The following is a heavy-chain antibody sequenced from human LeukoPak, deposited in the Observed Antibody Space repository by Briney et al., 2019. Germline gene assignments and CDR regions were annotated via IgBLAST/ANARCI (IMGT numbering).Heavy chain of an antibody. CDR2: INAGNGNT. D-gene: IGHD3-9*01. Sequence: ASVKVSCKASGYTFTSYAMHWVRQAPGQRLEWMGWINAGNGNTKYSQKFQGRVIITRDTSASTAYMELSSLRSEDTAVYYCARWGTVYYDILTGRSYFDYWGQGTLVTVSS. CDR1: GYTFTSYA. CDR3: ARWGTVYYDILTGRSYFDY. V-gene: IGHV1-3*01. J-gene: IGHJ4*02.